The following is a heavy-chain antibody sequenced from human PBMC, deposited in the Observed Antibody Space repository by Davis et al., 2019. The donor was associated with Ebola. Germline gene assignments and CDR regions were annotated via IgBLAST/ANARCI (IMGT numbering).Heavy chain of an antibody. D-gene: IGHD3-10*01. Sequence: PGGSLRLSCGASGLTLRDNYISCIRQAPGKGLEWVSYISHDGADIQYADSVKGRFTLSRDKAKNSVHLQMNSLRVEDTAVYYCERDVAVRGVYRVSYIDYWGQGTLVTVSS. CDR2: ISHDGADI. CDR1: GLTLRDNY. V-gene: IGHV3-11*01. CDR3: ERDVAVRGVYRVSYIDY. J-gene: IGHJ4*02.